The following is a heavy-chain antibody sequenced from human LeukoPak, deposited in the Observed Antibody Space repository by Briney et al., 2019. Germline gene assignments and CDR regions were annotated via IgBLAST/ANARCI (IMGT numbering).Heavy chain of an antibody. J-gene: IGHJ4*02. CDR2: ISSSSSYI. CDR1: GFTFSSYS. D-gene: IGHD2-2*01. CDR3: AHAGG. V-gene: IGHV3-21*01. Sequence: GGSLRLSCAASGFTFSSYSMNWARQAPGKGLEWVSSISSSSSYIYYAGSVKGRFTISRDNAKNSLYLQMNSLRAEDTAVYYCAHAGGWGQGTLVTVSS.